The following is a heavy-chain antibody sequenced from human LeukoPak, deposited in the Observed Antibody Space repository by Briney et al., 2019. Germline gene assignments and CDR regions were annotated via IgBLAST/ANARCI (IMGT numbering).Heavy chain of an antibody. CDR3: ARDLNYYDSSGYYYGAFDI. J-gene: IGHJ3*02. D-gene: IGHD3-22*01. CDR2: MNPNSGNT. V-gene: IGHV1-8*03. CDR1: GYTFTSYD. Sequence: ASVKVSCKASGYTFTSYDINWVRQATGQGLEWMGWMNPNSGNTGYAQKFQGRVTITRNTSISTAYMELSSLRSEDTAVYYCARDLNYYDSSGYYYGAFDIWGQGTMVTVSS.